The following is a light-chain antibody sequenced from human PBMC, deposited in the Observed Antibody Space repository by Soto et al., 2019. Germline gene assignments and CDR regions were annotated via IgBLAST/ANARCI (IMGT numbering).Light chain of an antibody. CDR2: GAS. Sequence: NVLTQSPGTLSLSPGERATLSCRASQTVSSSLTWYQQRPGQAPRLLISGASRRATGIPDRFSGSGSGTDFTLTISRLEPEDFALYYCQQYGNSPITCGQETRLEIK. CDR1: QTVSSS. V-gene: IGKV3-20*01. J-gene: IGKJ5*01. CDR3: QQYGNSPIT.